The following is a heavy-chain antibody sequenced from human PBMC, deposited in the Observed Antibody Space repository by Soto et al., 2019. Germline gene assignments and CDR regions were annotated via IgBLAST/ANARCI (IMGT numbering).Heavy chain of an antibody. D-gene: IGHD2-2*01. J-gene: IGHJ3*02. CDR2: IYPGDSDT. CDR3: ASANYCSSTSCYPGAFDI. CDR1: GYSFTSYW. V-gene: IGHV5-51*01. Sequence: GESLKISCKGSGYSFTSYWIGWVRQMPGKGLEWMGIIYPGDSDTRYSPSFQGQVTISADKSISTAYLQWSSLKASDTAMYYCASANYCSSTSCYPGAFDIWGQGTMVTVSS.